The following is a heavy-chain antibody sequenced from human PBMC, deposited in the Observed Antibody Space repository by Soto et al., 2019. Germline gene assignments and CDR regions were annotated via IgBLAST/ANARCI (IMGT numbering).Heavy chain of an antibody. CDR2: INHSGST. D-gene: IGHD5-12*01. Sequence: SETLSLTCAVYGGSFSGYYWSWIRQPPGKGLEWIGEINHSGSTNYNPSPKSRVTISVDTSKNQFSLKLSSVTAADTAVYYCARTNFPDIVATMRSYYYYYYGMDVWGQGTTVTVSS. V-gene: IGHV4-34*01. J-gene: IGHJ6*02. CDR1: GGSFSGYY. CDR3: ARTNFPDIVATMRSYYYYYYGMDV.